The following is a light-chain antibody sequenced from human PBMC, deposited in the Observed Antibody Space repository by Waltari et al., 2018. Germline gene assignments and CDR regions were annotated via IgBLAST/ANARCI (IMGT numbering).Light chain of an antibody. V-gene: IGLV2-23*02. CDR3: CSYAGTNIPVL. J-gene: IGLJ2*01. CDR2: EVT. Sequence: QPSLSQPASVSGSPRQSITISYSGTRSHLWTYNFVSWYQQHPGKAPKSVSYEVTERPSGVSNRFSGSKSGNTASLTISGLQAEDEADYYCCSYAGTNIPVLFGGGTRLNVL. CDR1: RSHLWTYNF.